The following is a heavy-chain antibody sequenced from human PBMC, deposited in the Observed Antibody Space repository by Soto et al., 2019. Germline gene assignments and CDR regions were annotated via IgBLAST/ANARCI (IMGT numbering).Heavy chain of an antibody. J-gene: IGHJ1*01. CDR2: ISYDETTT. D-gene: IGHD2-8*02. CDR1: GFSFSAYA. V-gene: IGHV3-30-3*01. Sequence: QVQLVESGGGVVQPGRSLRLSCAASGFSFSAYAIHWVRQAPGKGLEWVALISYDETTTYYADSVKGRFTISRDNSKNTLYLQMNSLRSEDTAVYYCVRARQNLVVNEYFQYWVQGTLVIVSS. CDR3: VRARQNLVVNEYFQY.